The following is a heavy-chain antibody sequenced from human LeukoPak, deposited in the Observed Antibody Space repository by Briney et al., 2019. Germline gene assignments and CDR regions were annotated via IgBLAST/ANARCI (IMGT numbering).Heavy chain of an antibody. D-gene: IGHD3-10*01. CDR3: ARATPLRGVMSYYFDY. CDR2: IYYSGST. Sequence: PSQTLSLTCTVSGGSISSGDYYWSWIRQPPGKGLEWIGYIYYSGSTYYNPSLKSRVTISVDTSKNQFSLKLSSVTAADTAVYYCARATPLRGVMSYYFDYWGQGTLVTVSS. CDR1: GGSISSGDYY. V-gene: IGHV4-30-4*01. J-gene: IGHJ4*02.